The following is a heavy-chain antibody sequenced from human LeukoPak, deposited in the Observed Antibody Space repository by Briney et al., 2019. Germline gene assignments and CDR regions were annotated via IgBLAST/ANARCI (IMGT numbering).Heavy chain of an antibody. V-gene: IGHV3-21*01. J-gene: IGHJ3*02. CDR2: ISASGNYI. CDR3: ARGLYYYGTDAFDI. Sequence: GGSLRLSCAAPGFSFSSYSMNWVRQAPGRGLEWVSSISASGNYIYYADSVKGRFTISRDSAENSLYLQMNSLGAEDTAVYYCARGLYYYGTDAFDICGQGTMVTVS. D-gene: IGHD3-16*01. CDR1: GFSFSSYS.